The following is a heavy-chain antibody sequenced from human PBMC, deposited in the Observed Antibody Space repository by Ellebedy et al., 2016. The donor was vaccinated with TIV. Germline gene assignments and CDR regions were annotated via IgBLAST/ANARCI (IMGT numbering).Heavy chain of an antibody. V-gene: IGHV1-18*01. D-gene: IGHD2-15*01. CDR1: GYTFTSYD. J-gene: IGHJ3*02. CDR2: ISAYNGNT. CDR3: AREADSDALDI. Sequence: AASVKVSCKTSGYTFTSYDMIWVRQAPGQGLEWMGWISAYNGNTNYAQKLQGRVTMTTDTSTGTAYMALRSLTSDDTAVDYCAREADSDALDIWGQGTMVIVSS.